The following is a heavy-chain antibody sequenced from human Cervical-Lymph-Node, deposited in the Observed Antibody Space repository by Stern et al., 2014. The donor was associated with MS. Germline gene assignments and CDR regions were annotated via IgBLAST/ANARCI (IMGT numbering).Heavy chain of an antibody. V-gene: IGHV4-61*02. CDR3: ARDRDYYDSSGYLDY. Sequence: QVQLVESGPGLVKPSQTLSLACTVSGDSISTNSYYWTWIRQPAGKGLEWIGRVFTTGITNYNPSLESRVTISLDPSNTQFPLRLCFVTAADTAVYYCARDRDYYDSSGYLDYWGQGAVVTVSS. CDR2: VFTTGIT. CDR1: GDSISTNSYY. D-gene: IGHD3-22*01. J-gene: IGHJ4*02.